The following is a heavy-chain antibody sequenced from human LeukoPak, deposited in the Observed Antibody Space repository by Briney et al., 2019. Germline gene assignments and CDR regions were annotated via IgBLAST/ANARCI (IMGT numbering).Heavy chain of an antibody. D-gene: IGHD5-18*01. CDR2: IYYSGST. CDR1: GGSISSSSYY. V-gene: IGHV4-39*07. Sequence: SETLSLTCTVSGGSISSSSYYWGWIRQPPGKGLEWIGSIYYSGSTYYNPSLKSRVTISVDTSKNQFSLKLSSVTAADTAVYYCARVPGYSYGYAPYYFDYWGQGTLVTVSS. J-gene: IGHJ4*02. CDR3: ARVPGYSYGYAPYYFDY.